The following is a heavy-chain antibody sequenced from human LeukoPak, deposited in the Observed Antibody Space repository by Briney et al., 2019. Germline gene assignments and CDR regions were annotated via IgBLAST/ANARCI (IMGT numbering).Heavy chain of an antibody. J-gene: IGHJ4*02. CDR2: IIPIFGTA. Sequence: GASVKVSCKASGGTFSSYAISWVRQAPGQGLEWMGGIIPIFGTANYAQKFQGRVTITADESTSTAYMELSSLRSEDTAVYYCARRARIAVAGSYFDYWGQGTLVTVSS. V-gene: IGHV1-69*13. CDR3: ARRARIAVAGSYFDY. CDR1: GGTFSSYA. D-gene: IGHD6-19*01.